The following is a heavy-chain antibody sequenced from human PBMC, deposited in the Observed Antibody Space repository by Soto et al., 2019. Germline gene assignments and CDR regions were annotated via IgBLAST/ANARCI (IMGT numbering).Heavy chain of an antibody. CDR2: ISTSSNYI. J-gene: IGHJ4*02. D-gene: IGHD6-19*01. Sequence: GGSLRLSCAASGFTFSSYSMNWVRQSPGKGLEWVSSISTSSNYIYYADSVKGRFTISRDSANNVLYLQMNSLRADDTAVYYCARDKHSSGWYYFDSWGQGTLVTVSS. CDR3: ARDKHSSGWYYFDS. V-gene: IGHV3-21*01. CDR1: GFTFSSYS.